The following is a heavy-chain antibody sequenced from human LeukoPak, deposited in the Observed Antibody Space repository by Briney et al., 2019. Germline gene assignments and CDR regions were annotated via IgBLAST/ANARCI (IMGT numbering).Heavy chain of an antibody. D-gene: IGHD6-13*01. CDR1: GFTFSSYG. Sequence: PGGSLRLSCAASGFTFSSYGMHWVRQAPGKGLEWVAVISYDGSNKYYADSVKGRFTISRDNSKNTLYLQMNSLRAEDTAVYYCAKDHLAAAGTDYWGQGTLVTVSS. V-gene: IGHV3-30*18. J-gene: IGHJ4*02. CDR2: ISYDGSNK. CDR3: AKDHLAAAGTDY.